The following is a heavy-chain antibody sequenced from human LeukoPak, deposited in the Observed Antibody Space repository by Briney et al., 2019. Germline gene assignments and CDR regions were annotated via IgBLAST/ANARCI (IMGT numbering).Heavy chain of an antibody. CDR2: ISYDGSNK. CDR1: GFTFSSYA. CDR3: ARVRNRRNGYTGFDY. J-gene: IGHJ4*02. V-gene: IGHV3-30-3*01. Sequence: PGRSLRLSCAASGFTFSSYAMHWVRQAPGKGLEWVAVISYDGSNKYYADSVKGRFTISRDSSKNTLYLQMNSLRAEDTAVYYCARVRNRRNGYTGFDYWGQGTLVTVSS. D-gene: IGHD5-24*01.